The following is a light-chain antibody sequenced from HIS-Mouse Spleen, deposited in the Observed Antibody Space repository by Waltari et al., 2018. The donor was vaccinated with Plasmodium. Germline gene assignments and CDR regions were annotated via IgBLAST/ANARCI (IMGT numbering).Light chain of an antibody. CDR2: DVS. V-gene: IGLV2-11*01. J-gene: IGLJ1*01. CDR1: THDIGGSKY. CDR3: CSYAGSYTFV. Sequence: QSALPQPRSLSGSPGQSVTIPCPGTTHDIGGSKYVSWYQQHPGKAPKLMIYDVSKRPSGVPDRFSGSKSGNTASLTISGLQAEDEADYYCCSYAGSYTFVFGTGTKVTVL.